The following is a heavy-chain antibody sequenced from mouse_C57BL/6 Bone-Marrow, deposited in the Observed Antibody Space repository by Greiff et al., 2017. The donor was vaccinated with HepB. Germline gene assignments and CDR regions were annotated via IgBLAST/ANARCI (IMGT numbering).Heavy chain of an antibody. CDR3: ARRASRLSWFAY. CDR1: GYTFTSYW. J-gene: IGHJ3*01. Sequence: QVQLQQPGAEFVKPGASVKLSCKASGYTFTSYWMPWVKQRPGQGLEWIGEIDPSDSYINYNQKFKGKATLTVDTSSSTAYMQLSSLTSGDSAVEYCARRASRLSWFAYCGQGTGVTVSA. V-gene: IGHV1-50*01. CDR2: IDPSDSYI. D-gene: IGHD3-1*01.